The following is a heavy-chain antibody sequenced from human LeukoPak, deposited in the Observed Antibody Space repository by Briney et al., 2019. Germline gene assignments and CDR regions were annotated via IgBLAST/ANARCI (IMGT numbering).Heavy chain of an antibody. J-gene: IGHJ5*02. CDR1: GFTFSSYA. D-gene: IGHD6-13*01. Sequence: PGGSLRLSCAASGFTFSSYAMSWVRQAPGKGLEWVSAISGSGGSTYYADSVKGRFTISRDNSKNTLYLQMTSLRAEDTAVYYCAKGLQLAAAGPRWFDPWGQGTLVTVSS. CDR2: ISGSGGST. V-gene: IGHV3-23*01. CDR3: AKGLQLAAAGPRWFDP.